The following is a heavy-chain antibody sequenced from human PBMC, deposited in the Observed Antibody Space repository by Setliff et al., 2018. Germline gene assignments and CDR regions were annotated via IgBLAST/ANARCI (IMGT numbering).Heavy chain of an antibody. V-gene: IGHV3-53*01. D-gene: IGHD1-26*01. CDR2: LDNDGST. CDR3: VKEGVGPTYTYFFDY. Sequence: GGSLRLSCAASGFAVSAYDMSWVRQAPGKGLEWVSLLDNDGSTYYADSGKGRFTISRGDSRNTLYLQAKGLRAEDTAVYYCVKEGVGPTYTYFFDYWGQGSQVTVSS. CDR1: GFAVSAYD. J-gene: IGHJ4*02.